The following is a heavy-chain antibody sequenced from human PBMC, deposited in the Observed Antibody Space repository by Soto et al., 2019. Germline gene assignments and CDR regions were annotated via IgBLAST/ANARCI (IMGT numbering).Heavy chain of an antibody. J-gene: IGHJ5*02. Sequence: QVQLVQSGAEVKKPGASVKVSCQASGYAFSNNDISWVRQGTGQGLEWMGWMNPNSGNGGYAQKFQGRVTMTRDTSTSTAYMELSSLTSDDTAIYYCARMATSGTLNWFDPWGQGNLVTVSS. CDR1: GYAFSNND. CDR2: MNPNSGNG. V-gene: IGHV1-8*01. CDR3: ARMATSGTLNWFDP.